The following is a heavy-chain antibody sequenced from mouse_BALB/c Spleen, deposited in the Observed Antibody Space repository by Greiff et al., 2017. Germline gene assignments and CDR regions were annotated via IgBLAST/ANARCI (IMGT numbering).Heavy chain of an antibody. J-gene: IGHJ4*01. V-gene: IGHV3-2*02. Sequence: EVKLMESGPGLVKPSQSLSLTCTVTGYSITSDYAWNWIRQFPGNKLEWMGYISYSGSTSYNPSLKSRISITRDTSKNQFFLQLNSVTTEDTATYYCARDPDGYYRAMDYWGQGTSVTVSS. CDR1: GYSITSDYA. CDR3: ARDPDGYYRAMDY. CDR2: ISYSGST. D-gene: IGHD2-3*01.